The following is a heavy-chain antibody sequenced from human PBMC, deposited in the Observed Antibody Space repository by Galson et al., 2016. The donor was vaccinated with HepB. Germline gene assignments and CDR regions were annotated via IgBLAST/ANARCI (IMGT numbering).Heavy chain of an antibody. V-gene: IGHV1-46*01. Sequence: SVKVSCKASGYNFPTYGISWVRQAPGQGLEWMGIINPSGGSTSYAQKFQGRITMTKDTSTTTVYMELSSLRSGDTAVYYCARDWGVPATSPGYSFDYWGQGTLVTVSS. CDR2: INPSGGST. D-gene: IGHD3-10*01. J-gene: IGHJ4*02. CDR3: ARDWGVPATSPGYSFDY. CDR1: GYNFPTYG.